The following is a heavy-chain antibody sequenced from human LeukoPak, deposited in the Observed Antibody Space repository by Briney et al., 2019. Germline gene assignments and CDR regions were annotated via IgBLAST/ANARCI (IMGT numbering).Heavy chain of an antibody. Sequence: SETLSLSCTVSGGSLSSYYWSWIRQPPGKGLEWIGDIYYSGSTNYNPSHKSRVTISVDTSKNKFSLKLSSVTAADTAVYYCARDSSSWNYWGQGTLVTVSS. CDR1: GGSLSSYY. CDR2: IYYSGST. J-gene: IGHJ4*02. V-gene: IGHV4-59*01. D-gene: IGHD6-13*01. CDR3: ARDSSSWNY.